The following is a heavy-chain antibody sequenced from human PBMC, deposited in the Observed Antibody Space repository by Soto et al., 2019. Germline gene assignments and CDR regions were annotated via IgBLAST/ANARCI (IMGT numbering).Heavy chain of an antibody. CDR1: GGSISYEYYH. Sequence: QVQLQQSGPGLVKPSQTLSLTCTVSGGSISYEYYHWTWIRQSPGKGLEWIGYIHYSGSIIYNPSFKSRVIISVDTSKNQFSLQLSSVTAADTAVYFCAREDDGGDRDYYGLDVWGQGTTVTVSS. CDR3: AREDDGGDRDYYGLDV. CDR2: IHYSGSI. J-gene: IGHJ6*02. D-gene: IGHD2-21*02. V-gene: IGHV4-30-4*08.